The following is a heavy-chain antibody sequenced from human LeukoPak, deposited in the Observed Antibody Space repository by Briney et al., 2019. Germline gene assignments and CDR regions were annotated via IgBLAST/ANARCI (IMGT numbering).Heavy chain of an antibody. CDR2: ISSRSSYI. D-gene: IGHD2-21*02. Sequence: GGSLTLSCPASGFTYGSYSMNWVRQARGKGLEGVASISSRSSYIYYADSVKGRFTISRDSAKNSLYLQMNSLRAEDTAVYYCARDRAYCGGDCGDSGYYYYMDVWGKGTTVTVSS. CDR1: GFTYGSYS. J-gene: IGHJ6*03. CDR3: ARDRAYCGGDCGDSGYYYYMDV. V-gene: IGHV3-21*01.